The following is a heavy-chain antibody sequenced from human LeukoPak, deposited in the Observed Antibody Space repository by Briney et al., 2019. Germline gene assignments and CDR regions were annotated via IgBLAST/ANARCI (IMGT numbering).Heavy chain of an antibody. CDR3: ARGGYSSSWYHFDY. V-gene: IGHV3-53*01. Sequence: PGGSLRLSCAASGFTVSSNHMSWVRQAPGKGLEWVSVIYSGGTTNYADSVKGRFTISRDNSKNTLFLQMNSLRAEDTAVYYCARGGYSSSWYHFDYWGQGTLVTVSS. J-gene: IGHJ4*02. D-gene: IGHD6-13*01. CDR2: IYSGGTT. CDR1: GFTVSSNH.